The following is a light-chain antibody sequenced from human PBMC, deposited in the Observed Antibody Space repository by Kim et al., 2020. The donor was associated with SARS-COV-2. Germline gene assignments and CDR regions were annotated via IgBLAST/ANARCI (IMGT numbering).Light chain of an antibody. J-gene: IGKJ1*01. CDR2: GAS. CDR1: QSVSSNY. V-gene: IGKV3-20*01. Sequence: SPGERAPLSCRDSQSVSSNYLAWYQQKPGQAPRLLIYGASSRATGIPDRFSGSGSGTDFTLTITRLEPEDFAVYYCQQYSSSPATFGQGTKVDIK. CDR3: QQYSSSPAT.